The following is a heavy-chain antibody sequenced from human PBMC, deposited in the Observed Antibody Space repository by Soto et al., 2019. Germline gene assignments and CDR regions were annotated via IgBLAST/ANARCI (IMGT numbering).Heavy chain of an antibody. V-gene: IGHV3-30*18. Sequence: SLRLSCAASGFTFSCYGMHWVRQAPGKGLEWVAVISYDGSNKYYADSVKGRFTISRDNSKNTLYLQMNSLRAEDTAVYYCAKGEFLEWLALDYWGQGTLVTVSS. CDR1: GFTFSCYG. J-gene: IGHJ4*02. D-gene: IGHD3-3*01. CDR3: AKGEFLEWLALDY. CDR2: ISYDGSNK.